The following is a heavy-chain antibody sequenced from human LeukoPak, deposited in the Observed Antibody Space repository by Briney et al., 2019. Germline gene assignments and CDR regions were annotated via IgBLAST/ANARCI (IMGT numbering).Heavy chain of an antibody. J-gene: IGHJ4*02. Sequence: ASVKVSCKASGYTFTSYYMHWVRQAPGQGLEWMGIINPSGGSTSYAQKFQGRVTMTRDTSTSTVYMELSSLRSEDTAVYYCARDLAVLSRGRARKINDYWGQGTLVTVSS. D-gene: IGHD5/OR15-5a*01. V-gene: IGHV1-46*01. CDR3: ARDLAVLSRGRARKINDY. CDR2: INPSGGST. CDR1: GYTFTSYY.